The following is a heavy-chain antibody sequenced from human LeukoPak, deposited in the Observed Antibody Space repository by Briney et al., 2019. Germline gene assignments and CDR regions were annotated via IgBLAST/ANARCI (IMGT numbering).Heavy chain of an antibody. CDR2: IKHDGSEK. Sequence: GGSLRLSCAASGFTFSSYWMSCVRQTPRIGLEWVANIKHDGSEKHYADSVKGRVTISRDNAKNSLYLQMNSLRAEDTALYYCARGSGWDHFDNWGQGTLVTVSS. J-gene: IGHJ4*02. V-gene: IGHV3-7*03. CDR1: GFTFSSYW. D-gene: IGHD6-19*01. CDR3: ARGSGWDHFDN.